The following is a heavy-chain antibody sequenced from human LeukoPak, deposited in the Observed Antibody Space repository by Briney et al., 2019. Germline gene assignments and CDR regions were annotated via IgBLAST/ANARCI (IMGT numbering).Heavy chain of an antibody. CDR3: AKDDGWVQYAN. V-gene: IGHV3-9*01. D-gene: IGHD5-24*01. CDR1: GFTFSYYA. J-gene: IGHJ4*02. Sequence: GGSLRLSCAASGFTFSYYAMHWVRQAPGKGLEWVSGISWNSGSIGYAGSVKGRFTISRDNAKNSLYLQMNSLRAEDTAVYYCAKDDGWVQYANWGQGTLVTVSS. CDR2: ISWNSGSI.